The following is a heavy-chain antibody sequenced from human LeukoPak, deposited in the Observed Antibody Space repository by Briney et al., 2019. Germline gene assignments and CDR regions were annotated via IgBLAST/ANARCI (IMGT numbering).Heavy chain of an antibody. D-gene: IGHD6-19*01. Sequence: GGSLRLSCAPSGFIFSDYWFHWVRQTPGQGLVWVAAINRDGTGTSHADSVRGRFTVSRDNAKNTLYLQLNSLRADDTAVYYCASDPFSSGWDNYFDYWGQGTLVTVSS. V-gene: IGHV3-74*01. CDR3: ASDPFSSGWDNYFDY. J-gene: IGHJ4*02. CDR1: GFIFSDYW. CDR2: INRDGTGT.